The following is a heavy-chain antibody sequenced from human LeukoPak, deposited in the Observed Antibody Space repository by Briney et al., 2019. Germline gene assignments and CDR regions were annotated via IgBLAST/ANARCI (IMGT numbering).Heavy chain of an antibody. J-gene: IGHJ4*02. CDR1: GFTFSTYA. CDR2: IYSGGTT. V-gene: IGHV3-53*04. CDR3: ARVDTVMAYYFDL. D-gene: IGHD5-18*01. Sequence: GGSLRLSCAASGFTFSTYAMTWVRQAPGKGLEWVSTIYSGGTTYYAGSVMGRFTISRHNSRNTLYLQIKSLSGKDTAVYYCARVDTVMAYYFDLWGQGTLVTVSS.